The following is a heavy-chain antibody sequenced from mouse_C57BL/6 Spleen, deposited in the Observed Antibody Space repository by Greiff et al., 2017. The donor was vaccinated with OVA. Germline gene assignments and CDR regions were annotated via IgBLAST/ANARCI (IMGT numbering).Heavy chain of an antibody. J-gene: IGHJ3*01. CDR1: GFTFSDYG. V-gene: IGHV5-17*01. Sequence: EVHLVESRGGLVKPGGSLKLSCAASGFTFSDYGMHWVRQAPEKGLEWVAYISSGSSTIYYADTVKGRFTISRDNAKNTLFLQMTSLRSEDTAMYYCARQKDELWGFAYWGQGTLVTVSA. CDR3: ARQKDELWGFAY. CDR2: ISSGSSTI.